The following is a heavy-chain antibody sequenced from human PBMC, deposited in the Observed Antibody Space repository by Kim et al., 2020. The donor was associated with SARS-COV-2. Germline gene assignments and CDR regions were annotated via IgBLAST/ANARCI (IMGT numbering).Heavy chain of an antibody. Sequence: YNPSLKSRVTISVDTSKNQFSLKLSSVTAADTAVYYCARGGYYDSSGFDNWGQGTLVTVSS. CDR3: ARGGYYDSSGFDN. J-gene: IGHJ4*02. D-gene: IGHD3-22*01. V-gene: IGHV4-59*09.